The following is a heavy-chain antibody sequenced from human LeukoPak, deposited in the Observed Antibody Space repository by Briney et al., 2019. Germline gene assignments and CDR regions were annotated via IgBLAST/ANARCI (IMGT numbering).Heavy chain of an antibody. CDR3: AHLPSSGTGIVDY. Sequence: PGGSLRLFCVASGFTFSSNWMSWVRQAPGKGLEWVANIKQNGFEKYYVDSVKGRFTISRDNAKNSLYLQMNSLRAEDTAVYYCAHLPSSGTGIVDYWGQGTLVTVSS. CDR1: GFTFSSNW. CDR2: IKQNGFEK. J-gene: IGHJ4*02. V-gene: IGHV3-7*01. D-gene: IGHD3-10*01.